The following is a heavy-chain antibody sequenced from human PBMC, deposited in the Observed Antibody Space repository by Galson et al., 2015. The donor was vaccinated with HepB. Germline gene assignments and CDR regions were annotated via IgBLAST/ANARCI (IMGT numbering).Heavy chain of an antibody. V-gene: IGHV3-23*01. Sequence: SLRLSCAASGFIFNNYAMSWVRQAPVKGLEWVSTISGSGGSTYYADSVKGRFTISRDNSKNTLYLQMNSLRAEDTAVYYCAREGADYDFWSGYKYYYYGMDVWGQGTTVTVSS. J-gene: IGHJ6*02. D-gene: IGHD3-3*01. CDR2: ISGSGGST. CDR1: GFIFNNYA. CDR3: AREGADYDFWSGYKYYYYGMDV.